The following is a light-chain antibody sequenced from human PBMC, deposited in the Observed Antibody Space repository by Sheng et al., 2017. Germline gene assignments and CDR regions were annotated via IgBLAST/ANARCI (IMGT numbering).Light chain of an antibody. Sequence: DIVLTQSPLSLPVTPEEPASISCRSSQSLLHSNGYNYLDWYLQKPGQSPQLLIFLGSNRASGVPDRFSGSGSGTDFTLKISRVEAEDVGVYYCMQSLQTRTFGPGTTVDF. CDR2: LGS. CDR1: QSLLHSNGYNY. CDR3: MQSLQTRT. J-gene: IGKJ3*01. V-gene: IGKV2-28*01.